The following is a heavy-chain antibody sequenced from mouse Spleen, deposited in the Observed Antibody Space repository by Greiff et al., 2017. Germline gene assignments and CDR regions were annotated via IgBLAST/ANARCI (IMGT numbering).Heavy chain of an antibody. CDR2: IYPGSGST. CDR1: GYTFTSYW. CDR3: ARVDGYYEWYFDV. D-gene: IGHD2-3*01. Sequence: VQLQQPGAELVKPGASVKMSCKASGYTFTSYWITWVKQRPGQGLEWIGDIYPGSGSTNYNEKFKSKATLTVDTSSSTAYMQLSSLTSEDSAVYYCARVDGYYEWYFDVWGAGTTVTVSS. J-gene: IGHJ1*01. V-gene: IGHV1-55*01.